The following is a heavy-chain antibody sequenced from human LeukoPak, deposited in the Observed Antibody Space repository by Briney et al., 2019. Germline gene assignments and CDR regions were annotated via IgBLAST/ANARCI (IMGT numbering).Heavy chain of an antibody. CDR1: GFTFSNAW. CDR3: TIDSNSGWTGY. J-gene: IGHJ4*02. CDR2: IKTKIEGATT. Sequence: GGSLRLSCAASGFTFSNAWMSWVRQAPGKGPEWVGRIKTKIEGATTDYAAPVKGRFTISRDDSKNTVYLQMNSLKTEDTAVYYCTIDSNSGWTGYWGQGTLVTVSS. D-gene: IGHD6-19*01. V-gene: IGHV3-15*01.